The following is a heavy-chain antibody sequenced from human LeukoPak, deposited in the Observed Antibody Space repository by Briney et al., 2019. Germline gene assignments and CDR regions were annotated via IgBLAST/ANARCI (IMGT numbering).Heavy chain of an antibody. CDR3: ARGDTAMAHYFTT. CDR1: GYSISSGYY. V-gene: IGHV4-38-2*01. J-gene: IGHJ4*02. Sequence: SETLSLTCAVSGYSISSGYYWGWIRRPPGKGLEWIGSIYHSGSTYYNPSLKSRVTISVDTSKNQFSLKLSSVTAADTAVYYCARGDTAMAHYFTTGAREPWSPSPQ. D-gene: IGHD5-18*01. CDR2: IYHSGST.